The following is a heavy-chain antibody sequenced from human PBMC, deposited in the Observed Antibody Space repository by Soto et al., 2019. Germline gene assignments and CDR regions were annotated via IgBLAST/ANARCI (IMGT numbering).Heavy chain of an antibody. CDR1: GDSVSSNSAA. J-gene: IGHJ4*02. Sequence: KQSQTLSLTCAISGDSVSSNSAAWNWIRQSPSRGLEWLGRTYYRSKWYNDYAVSVKSRITINPDTSKNQFSLQLNSVTPEDTAVYYCARDLDYGDSVEYYFDYWGQGTLVTVSS. CDR3: ARDLDYGDSVEYYFDY. V-gene: IGHV6-1*01. D-gene: IGHD4-17*01. CDR2: TYYRSKWYN.